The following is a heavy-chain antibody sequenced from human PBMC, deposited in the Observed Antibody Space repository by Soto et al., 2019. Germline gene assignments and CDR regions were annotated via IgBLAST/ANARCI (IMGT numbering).Heavy chain of an antibody. CDR3: ARGHYYYAMDV. J-gene: IGHJ6*02. CDR2: ISHGGSP. CDR1: GGSVSSGVFS. Sequence: SETLSLTCAVSGGSVSSGVFSWNWIRQPPGQGLEWIGYISHGGSPHYTPSLRSRVSISVDRSTNVISLNLTSMTPADTAVYFCARGHYYYAMDVWGQGTTVAVSS. V-gene: IGHV4-30-2*01.